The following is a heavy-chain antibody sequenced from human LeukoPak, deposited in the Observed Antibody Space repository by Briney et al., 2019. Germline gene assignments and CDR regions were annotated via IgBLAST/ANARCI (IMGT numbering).Heavy chain of an antibody. CDR2: INGDGSTT. CDR3: MTGCSSPSCDY. J-gene: IGHJ4*02. Sequence: GGSLRLSCAASGFTFSSYWMHWVRHAPGKGLVWVSRINGDGSTTSYADSVKGRFTISRDNAENTLYLQMNTLRAEDTAVCYCMTGCSSPSCDYWGQGTLVTVSS. D-gene: IGHD2-2*01. V-gene: IGHV3-74*01. CDR1: GFTFSSYW.